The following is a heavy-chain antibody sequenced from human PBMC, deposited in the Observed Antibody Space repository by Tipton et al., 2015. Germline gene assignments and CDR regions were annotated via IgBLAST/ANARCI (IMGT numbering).Heavy chain of an antibody. J-gene: IGHJ4*02. V-gene: IGHV4-34*01. CDR3: VRGLPANYDSLGYFGD. Sequence: LRLSCDVSGYSISSGYYWNWIRRPPGKGLEWIGEISHSGETRYNPSLKSRLTISLDTSKDQLSLKMKSVTVADTAVYYCVRGLPANYDSLGYFGDWGQGTLVTVSA. CDR1: GYSISSGYY. CDR2: ISHSGET. D-gene: IGHD3-22*01.